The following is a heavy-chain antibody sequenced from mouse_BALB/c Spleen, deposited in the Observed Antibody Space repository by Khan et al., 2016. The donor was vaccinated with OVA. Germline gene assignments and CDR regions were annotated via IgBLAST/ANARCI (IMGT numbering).Heavy chain of an antibody. V-gene: IGHV2-6-4*01. CDR2: IWIGGSA. D-gene: IGHD3-3*01. Sequence: VKLEESGPGLVAPSQSLSITCTVSGFSLSRYSVHWVRQPPGKGLEWLGIIWIGGSADYNSPLKSRLSISKDNSKSQVFLKMNSLQTDDTAMYYCAGSRDGGCYWYFGVWGAGTTVTVSA. CDR3: AGSRDGGCYWYFGV. J-gene: IGHJ1*01. CDR1: GFSLSRYS.